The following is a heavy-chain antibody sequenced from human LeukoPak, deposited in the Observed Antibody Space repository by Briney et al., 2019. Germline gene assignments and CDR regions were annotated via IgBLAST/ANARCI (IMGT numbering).Heavy chain of an antibody. V-gene: IGHV1-8*01. J-gene: IGHJ4*02. CDR1: GYTFTSYD. Sequence: GASVKVSCKASGYTFTSYDIHWVRQATGQGPEWIGWMNPNSGNTGYAQKFQGRVTMTRNTSISTAYMELSSLRSEDTAVYYCARVRKQWLVLDYWGQGTLVTVSS. CDR2: MNPNSGNT. D-gene: IGHD6-19*01. CDR3: ARVRKQWLVLDY.